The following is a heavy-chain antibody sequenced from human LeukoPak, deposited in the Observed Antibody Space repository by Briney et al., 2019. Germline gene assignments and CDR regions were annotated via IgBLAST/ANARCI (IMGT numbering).Heavy chain of an antibody. Sequence: PGGSLRLSCAASGFTFSSYSMNWVRQAPGKGLEWVSSISSSSSYIYYADSVKGRFTISRDNAKNSLYLQMNSLRAEDTAVYYCARDYDFWSGYSTNFDYWGQGTLVTVSS. J-gene: IGHJ4*02. V-gene: IGHV3-21*01. CDR3: ARDYDFWSGYSTNFDY. D-gene: IGHD3-3*01. CDR1: GFTFSSYS. CDR2: ISSSSSYI.